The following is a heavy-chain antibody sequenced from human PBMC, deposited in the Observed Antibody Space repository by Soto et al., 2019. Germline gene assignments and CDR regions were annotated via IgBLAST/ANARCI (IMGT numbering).Heavy chain of an antibody. Sequence: QVQLVESGGGVVQPGRSLRLSCAASGFTFSSYGMHWVRQTPGKGLEWVAVISYDGSNKYYADSVKGRFTISRDNSKNTLYLQMTSLRAEDTAVYYCAKAWLRLGELSPFDYWGQGTLVTVSS. D-gene: IGHD3-16*02. V-gene: IGHV3-30*18. CDR1: GFTFSSYG. CDR3: AKAWLRLGELSPFDY. CDR2: ISYDGSNK. J-gene: IGHJ4*02.